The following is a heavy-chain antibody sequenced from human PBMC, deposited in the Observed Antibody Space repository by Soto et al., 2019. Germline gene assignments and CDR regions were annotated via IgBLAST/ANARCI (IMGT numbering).Heavy chain of an antibody. CDR1: CGSSSSGGYY. V-gene: IGHV4-31*03. Sequence: RSETLSLTCSVSCGSSSSGGYYWSWFRQRPGKGLDWIGYIYYSGSTYFNPSLKSRLTISVDTSKNQFSLKLNSVTAADTAVYFCARSGAIVPATLNWFDPWGQGILVTVSS. J-gene: IGHJ5*01. CDR2: IYYSGST. D-gene: IGHD2-2*01. CDR3: ARSGAIVPATLNWFDP.